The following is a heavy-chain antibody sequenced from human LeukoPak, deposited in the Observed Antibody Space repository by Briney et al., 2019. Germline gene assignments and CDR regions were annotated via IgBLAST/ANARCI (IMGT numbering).Heavy chain of an antibody. J-gene: IGHJ5*02. CDR2: IYYSGST. V-gene: IGHV4-61*01. Sequence: SETLSLTCTVSGGSISSGSYYWSWIRQPPGKGLEWIGYIYYSGSTNYNPSLKSRVTISVDTSKNQFSLKLSSVTAADTAVYYCARDSGYSYGYGFDPWGQGTLVIVSS. CDR3: ARDSGYSYGYGFDP. D-gene: IGHD5-18*01. CDR1: GGSISSGSYY.